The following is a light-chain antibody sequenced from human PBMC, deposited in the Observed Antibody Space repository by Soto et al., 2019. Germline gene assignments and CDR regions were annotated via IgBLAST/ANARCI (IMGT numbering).Light chain of an antibody. J-gene: IGKJ1*01. Sequence: FTQSPGTLSLCPGERATLSLRASQSVSSSYLAWYQQKPGQAPRLLIYGASNRATGIPDRFSGSGSGTDFTLTISRLEPEDFAVYYCQQYGSSGTFGQGTKV. CDR1: QSVSSSY. V-gene: IGKV3-20*01. CDR3: QQYGSSGT. CDR2: GAS.